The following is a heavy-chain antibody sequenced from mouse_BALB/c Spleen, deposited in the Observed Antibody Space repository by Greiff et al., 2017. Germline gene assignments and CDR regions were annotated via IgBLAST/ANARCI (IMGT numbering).Heavy chain of an antibody. Sequence: DVMLVESGGGLVKPGGSLKLSCAASGFTFSSYTMSWVRQTPEKRLEWVATISSGGSYTYYPDSVKGRFTISRDNAKNTLYLQMSSLKSEDTAMYYCTRDLGMITTAWFAYWGQGTLVTVSA. V-gene: IGHV5-6-4*01. J-gene: IGHJ3*01. CDR3: TRDLGMITTAWFAY. CDR1: GFTFSSYT. D-gene: IGHD2-4*01. CDR2: ISSGGSYT.